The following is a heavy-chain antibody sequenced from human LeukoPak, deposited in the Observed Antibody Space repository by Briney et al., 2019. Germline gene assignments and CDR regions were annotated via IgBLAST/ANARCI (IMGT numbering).Heavy chain of an antibody. V-gene: IGHV4-39*07. CDR2: IYYSGST. J-gene: IGHJ3*02. CDR3: ARRVVVPAAKGHDAFDI. CDR1: GGSISSSSYY. D-gene: IGHD2-2*01. Sequence: SETLSLTCTVSGGSISSSSYYWGWIRQPPGKGLEWIGSIYYSGSTYYNPSLKSRVTISVDRSKNQFSLKLSSVTAADTAVYYCARRVVVPAAKGHDAFDIWGQGTMVTVSS.